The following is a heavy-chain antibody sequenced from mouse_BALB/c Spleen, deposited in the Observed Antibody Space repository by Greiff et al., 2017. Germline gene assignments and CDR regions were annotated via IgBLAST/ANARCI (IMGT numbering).Heavy chain of an antibody. D-gene: IGHD2-1*01. CDR3: ARLGNYVSFAY. V-gene: IGHV1-12*01. CDR1: GYTFTSYN. J-gene: IGHJ3*01. Sequence: QVQLQQPGAELVKPGASVKMSCKASGYTFTSYNMHWVKQTPGQGLEWIGAIYPGNGDTSYNQKFKGKATLTADKSSSTAYMQLSSLTSEDSAVYYCARLGNYVSFAYWGQGTLVTVSA. CDR2: IYPGNGDT.